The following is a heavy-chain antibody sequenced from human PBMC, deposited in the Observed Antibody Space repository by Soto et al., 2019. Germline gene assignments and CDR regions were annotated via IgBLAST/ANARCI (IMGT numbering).Heavy chain of an antibody. CDR2: IYYSGST. CDR3: ARGIPEPLQWVAFDI. CDR1: GGSISSGGYY. Sequence: SETLSLTCTVSGGSISSGGYYWSWIRQHPGKGPEWIGYIYYSGSTYYNPSLKSRVTISVDTSKNQFSLKLSSVTAADTAVYYCARGIPEPLQWVAFDIWGQGTMVTVSS. D-gene: IGHD6-19*01. V-gene: IGHV4-31*03. J-gene: IGHJ3*02.